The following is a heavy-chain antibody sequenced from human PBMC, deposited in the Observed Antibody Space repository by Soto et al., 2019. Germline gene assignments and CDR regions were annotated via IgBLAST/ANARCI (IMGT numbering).Heavy chain of an antibody. CDR2: IYYIGST. CDR1: GGSISSGDYY. Sequence: SETLSLTCTVPGGSISSGDYYWSWIRQPPGKGLEWIGYIYYIGSTNYNPSLKSRVTISVDTSKNQFSLKLSSVTAADTAVYYCAVNTYYYDSSGYPRPYYYYGMDVWGQGTTVTVSS. D-gene: IGHD3-22*01. V-gene: IGHV4-61*08. J-gene: IGHJ6*02. CDR3: AVNTYYYDSSGYPRPYYYYGMDV.